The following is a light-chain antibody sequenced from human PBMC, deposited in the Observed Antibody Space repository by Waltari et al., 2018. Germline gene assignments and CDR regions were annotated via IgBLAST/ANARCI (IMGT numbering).Light chain of an antibody. Sequence: QSALTQPASVSGSPGQSITISCTGPSSDIGGYNFVSCYKQYPGKVPKLIIYDVNNRPSGVSNRFSGSKSGDTASLTISGLQAEDEADYYCSSYISSDIPVVFGGGTKLTVL. V-gene: IGLV2-14*03. CDR1: SSDIGGYNF. CDR3: SSYISSDIPVV. J-gene: IGLJ2*01. CDR2: DVN.